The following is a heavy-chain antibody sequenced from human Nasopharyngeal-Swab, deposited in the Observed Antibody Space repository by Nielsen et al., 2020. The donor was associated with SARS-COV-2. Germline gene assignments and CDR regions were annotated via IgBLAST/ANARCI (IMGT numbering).Heavy chain of an antibody. V-gene: IGHV1-46*01. CDR1: GYTFSNYY. J-gene: IGHJ4*02. D-gene: IGHD6-19*01. Sequence: ASVKVSCKTSGYTFSNYYMHWVRQAPGQGLEWMGIIHPSGGRTIYSQKFQGRVSMTGDTSTSTVYMELSSLTSEDTAMYYCARDLSDVTVAVSGTVGFDCWGQGTLVTVSS. CDR2: IHPSGGRT. CDR3: ARDLSDVTVAVSGTVGFDC.